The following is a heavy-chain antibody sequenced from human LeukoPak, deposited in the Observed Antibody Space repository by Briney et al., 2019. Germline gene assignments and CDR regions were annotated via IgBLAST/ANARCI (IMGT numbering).Heavy chain of an antibody. V-gene: IGHV3-23*01. J-gene: IGHJ5*01. CDR1: GFTFSSYA. D-gene: IGHD3-10*01. CDR2: ISGRGGST. Sequence: GGSLRLSCAASGFTFSSYAMSWVRQAPGKGLEWVSAISGRGGSTYYADSVKGRFTISRDNSKNTLYLQVNSLRAEDTAVYYCAKDVDRVWFGERFDSWGQGTLVTVSS. CDR3: AKDVDRVWFGERFDS.